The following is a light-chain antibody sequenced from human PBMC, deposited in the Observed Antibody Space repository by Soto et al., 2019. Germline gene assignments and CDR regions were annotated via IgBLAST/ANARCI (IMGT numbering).Light chain of an antibody. CDR1: QSVSSSY. J-gene: IGKJ1*01. CDR2: GAS. CDR3: QQYCSSGT. Sequence: ETVLTLAPGTVSLPPSERATLSCRASQSVSSSYLAWYQQNPGQAPRLLSDGASNRATGIPDRFSGSGSGTDFTLTIIRLETEDFAVYYCQQYCSSGTFGQGTKVDIK. V-gene: IGKV3-20*01.